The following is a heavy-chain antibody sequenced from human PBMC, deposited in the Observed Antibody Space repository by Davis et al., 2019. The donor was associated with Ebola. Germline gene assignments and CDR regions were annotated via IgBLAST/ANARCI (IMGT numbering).Heavy chain of an antibody. Sequence: GESLKISCAASGFTFSAYHMNWVRQAPGKGLEWVANIRDSEVTYYADSVKGRFTISRDNSKSTLYLQMDSLRAEDTALYYWAKESSSGYAFDIWGQGTMVTVSS. CDR1: GFTFSAYH. J-gene: IGHJ3*02. CDR3: AKESSSGYAFDI. D-gene: IGHD3-22*01. CDR2: IRDSEVT. V-gene: IGHV3-23*01.